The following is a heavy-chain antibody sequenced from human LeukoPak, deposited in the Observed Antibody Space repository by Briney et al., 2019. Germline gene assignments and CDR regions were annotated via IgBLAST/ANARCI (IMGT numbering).Heavy chain of an antibody. CDR1: GGSITNSAFY. CDR3: ARHATGYSSGSYRGVFDC. V-gene: IGHV4-39*01. D-gene: IGHD6-19*01. Sequence: PSETLSLTCTVSGGSITNSAFYWGWIRQSPGKGLELIGSIYYSGSRDYSPSLKTRVTISVDTSKNQFSLKLTSLTAADTAVYYCARHATGYSSGSYRGVFDCWGQGALVAVSS. J-gene: IGHJ4*02. CDR2: IYYSGSR.